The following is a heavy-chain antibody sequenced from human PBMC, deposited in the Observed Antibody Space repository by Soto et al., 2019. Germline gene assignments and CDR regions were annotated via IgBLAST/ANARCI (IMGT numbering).Heavy chain of an antibody. CDR2: IYPGDSDT. J-gene: IGHJ6*02. CDR3: ARPGYYLSRDHRYGRAV. V-gene: IGHV5-51*01. Sequence: EALKSSCKGSGYSFTSYWIGWVRQMPGKGLEWMGIIYPGDSDTRYSPSFQGQVTISADKSISTAYLQWSSLKASDTAMYYCARPGYYLSRDHRYGRAVCGQRSTGIVSS. CDR1: GYSFTSYW. D-gene: IGHD3-22*01.